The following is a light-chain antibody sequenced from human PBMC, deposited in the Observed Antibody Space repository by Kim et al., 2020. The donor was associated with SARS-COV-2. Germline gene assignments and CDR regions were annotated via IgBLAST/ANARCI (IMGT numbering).Light chain of an antibody. Sequence: EIVVTQSPATLSLSPGQRATLSCRASQSVNNQLAWFQQKPGQAPRLLIYDAFNRATGIPDRFSGSGSGTDFTLTISSLEPEDFAVYYCQQRSNWPGTFGQGTRL. V-gene: IGKV3-11*01. J-gene: IGKJ1*01. CDR3: QQRSNWPGT. CDR1: QSVNNQ. CDR2: DAF.